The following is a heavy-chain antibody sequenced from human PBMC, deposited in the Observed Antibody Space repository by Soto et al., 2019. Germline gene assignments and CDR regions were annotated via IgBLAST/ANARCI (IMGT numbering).Heavy chain of an antibody. Sequence: KTSETLSLTCAVYGGSFSGYYWSWIRQPPGKGLEWIGEINHSGSTNYNPSLKSRVTISVDTSKNQFSLKLSSVTAADTAVYYCARGRDYYDSSGLTQPHYYGMDVWGQGTTVTVSS. D-gene: IGHD3-22*01. J-gene: IGHJ6*02. CDR3: ARGRDYYDSSGLTQPHYYGMDV. CDR2: INHSGST. CDR1: GGSFSGYY. V-gene: IGHV4-34*01.